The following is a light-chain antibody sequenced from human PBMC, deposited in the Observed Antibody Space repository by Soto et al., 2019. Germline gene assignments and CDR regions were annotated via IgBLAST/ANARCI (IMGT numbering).Light chain of an antibody. CDR3: QAWDSSPL. V-gene: IGLV3-1*01. CDR1: KLGDKY. Sequence: SSELTQPPSVSVSPGQTASITCSGDKLGDKYACWYQQKPGQSPVLVIYQDSKRPSGIPERFSGSNSGNTATLTISGTQAMDEADYYCQAWDSSPLFGGGTKLTVL. J-gene: IGLJ2*01. CDR2: QDS.